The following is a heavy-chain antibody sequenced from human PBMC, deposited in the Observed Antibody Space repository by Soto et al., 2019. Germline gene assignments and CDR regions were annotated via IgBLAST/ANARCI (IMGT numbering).Heavy chain of an antibody. V-gene: IGHV3-21*01. Sequence: GGSLRLSCAASGFTFSSYSMNWVRQAPGKGLEWVSSISSSSSYIYYADSVKGRFTISRDNAKNSLYLQMNSLRAEDTAVYYCARDRSYNWNQGLWYYWGQGTLVTVS. CDR1: GFTFSSYS. J-gene: IGHJ4*02. CDR2: ISSSSSYI. D-gene: IGHD1-20*01. CDR3: ARDRSYNWNQGLWYY.